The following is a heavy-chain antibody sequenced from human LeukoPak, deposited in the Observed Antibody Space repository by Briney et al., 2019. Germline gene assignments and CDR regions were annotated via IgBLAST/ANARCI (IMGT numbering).Heavy chain of an antibody. D-gene: IGHD3-22*01. J-gene: IGHJ4*02. CDR1: GFTFSSYA. V-gene: IGHV3-23*01. CDR3: ANQYYYDSSGYYAY. Sequence: PGGSLRLSCAASGFTFSSYAMSWVRQAPGKGLEWVSAISGSGGSTYYADSVKGRLTISRDNSKNTLYLQMNSLRAEDTAVYYCANQYYYDSSGYYAYWGQGTLVTVSS. CDR2: ISGSGGST.